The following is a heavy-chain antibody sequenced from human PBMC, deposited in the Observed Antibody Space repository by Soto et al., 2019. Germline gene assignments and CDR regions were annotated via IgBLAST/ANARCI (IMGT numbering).Heavy chain of an antibody. J-gene: IGHJ4*02. CDR2: IYYSGST. V-gene: IGHV4-59*12. D-gene: IGHD2-15*01. CDR3: ARGGYCSGGSCYDY. Sequence: SETLSLTCTVSGGSISSYYWSWIRQPPGKGLEWIGYIYYSGSTNYNPSLKSRVTISVDTSKNQFSLKLSSVTAADTAVYYCARGGYCSGGSCYDYWGQGTLVTVSS. CDR1: GGSISSYY.